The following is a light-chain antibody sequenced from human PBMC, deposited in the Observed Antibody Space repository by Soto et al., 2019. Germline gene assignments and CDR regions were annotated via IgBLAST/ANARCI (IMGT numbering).Light chain of an antibody. Sequence: DIQMTQSPSTLSASVGDRVTLTCRASHSIGTWVAWYQQKPGKAPKLLIYEASNLESGVPSRFSGSGSGTEFTLTISGLRPDDFATYHCLQYKNHSWTLGLGTKVDIK. CDR1: HSIGTW. CDR3: LQYKNHSWT. J-gene: IGKJ1*01. V-gene: IGKV1-5*01. CDR2: EAS.